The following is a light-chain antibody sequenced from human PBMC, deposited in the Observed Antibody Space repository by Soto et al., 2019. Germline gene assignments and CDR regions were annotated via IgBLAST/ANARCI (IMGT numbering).Light chain of an antibody. CDR3: QQYRIPYT. J-gene: IGKJ2*01. V-gene: IGKV4-1*01. CDR2: WAS. CDR1: QSVLSSSNNKNF. Sequence: DIVMTQSPDSLAVSLGERATINCKSSQSVLSSSNNKNFLAWYQQKPRQSPKLLIYWASTRESGVPDRFSGSGSGTDFTLTISSLQAEDVAVYYCQQYRIPYTFGQGTKLEI.